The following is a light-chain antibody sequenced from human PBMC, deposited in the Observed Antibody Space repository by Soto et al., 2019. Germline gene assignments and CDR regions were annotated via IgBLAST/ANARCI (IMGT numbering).Light chain of an antibody. J-gene: IGLJ1*01. Sequence: QSVLTQPASVSGSPGQSITVSCTGTSSDVVNFNYVSWYQQHPGKAPKLMIYEVIHRPSGVSNRFSGSKSGSTASLTISGLQAEDEADYYCISYTSSGTYVFGTGTKVTVL. CDR2: EVI. CDR1: SSDVVNFNY. V-gene: IGLV2-14*01. CDR3: ISYTSSGTYV.